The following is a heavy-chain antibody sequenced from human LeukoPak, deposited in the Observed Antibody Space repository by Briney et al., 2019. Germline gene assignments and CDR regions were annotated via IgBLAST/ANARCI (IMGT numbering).Heavy chain of an antibody. CDR3: ARVGSTDSPHAFDI. Sequence: SGGSQRVSCAASGFSFSSYWMDWGRQAPGKGLVWVSGINSDGRMTRYAESVKGRFTISRDNAKNTLYLQMNTLRAEDTAVYYCARVGSTDSPHAFDIWGQGRTLTVSS. V-gene: IGHV3-74*01. D-gene: IGHD3-22*01. CDR1: GFSFSSYW. J-gene: IGHJ3*02. CDR2: INSDGRMT.